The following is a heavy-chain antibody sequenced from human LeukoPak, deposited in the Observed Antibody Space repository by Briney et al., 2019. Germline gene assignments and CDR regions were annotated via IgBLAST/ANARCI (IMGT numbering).Heavy chain of an antibody. CDR2: ISSSSSYI. CDR1: GFTFSSYS. CDR3: ARDVGYYYGMDV. J-gene: IGHJ6*02. V-gene: IGHV3-21*01. Sequence: GGSLRLSCAASGFTFSSYSMNWVRQAPGKGLEWVSSISSSSSYIYYADSVKGRFTISRDNAKNSLYLRMNSLRAEDTAVYYCARDVGYYYGMDVWGQGTTVTVSS.